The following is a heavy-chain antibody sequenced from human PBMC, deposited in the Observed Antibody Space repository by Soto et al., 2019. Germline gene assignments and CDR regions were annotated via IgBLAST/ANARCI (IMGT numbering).Heavy chain of an antibody. J-gene: IGHJ3*02. CDR3: ARDLRVFRKADHDPFDI. V-gene: IGHV1-2*04. Sequence: ASVKVSCKASGYTFTGYYMHWVRQAPGQGLEWMGWINPNSGGTNYAQKFQGWVTMTRDTSISTAYMELSRLRSDDTAVYYCARDLRVFRKADHDPFDIWGQGTLVTV. D-gene: IGHD3-10*01. CDR2: INPNSGGT. CDR1: GYTFTGYY.